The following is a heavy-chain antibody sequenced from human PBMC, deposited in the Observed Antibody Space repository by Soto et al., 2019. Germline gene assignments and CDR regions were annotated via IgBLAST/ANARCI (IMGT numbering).Heavy chain of an antibody. J-gene: IGHJ4*02. CDR3: AREGGESSDGLYYFDS. CDR1: GGSTSSDNY. CDR2: IYYSGNT. D-gene: IGHD3-16*01. V-gene: IGHV4-30-4*01. Sequence: PSETLSLTCTVSGGSTSSDNYWSWIRQPPGKGLEWIGHIYYSGNTDYNPSLKSRLAISIDTSKNQFSLKLSSVTATDTAVYFCAREGGESSDGLYYFDSWGQGSLVTVSS.